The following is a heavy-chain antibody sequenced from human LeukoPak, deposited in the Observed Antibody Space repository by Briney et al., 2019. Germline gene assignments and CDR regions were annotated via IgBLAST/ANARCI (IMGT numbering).Heavy chain of an antibody. CDR3: ARDIVPPGICFDF. D-gene: IGHD2-2*01. CDR2: INQDGSET. J-gene: IGHJ4*02. V-gene: IGHV3-7*01. CDR1: GFTLSSYW. Sequence: GGSLRLSCAASGFTLSSYWMSWVRQAPGKGLERVANINQDGSETYYVDSVRGRFTISRDNAKNSLYLQMNSLRAEDTAVYYCARDIVPPGICFDFWGQGTLVTVSS.